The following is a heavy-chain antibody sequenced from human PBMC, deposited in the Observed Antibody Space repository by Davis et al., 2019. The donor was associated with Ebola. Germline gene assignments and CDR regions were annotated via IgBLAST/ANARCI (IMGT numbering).Heavy chain of an antibody. CDR3: ARDLIPIFSVHKFDP. CDR2: INTNTGNP. Sequence: AASVKVSCKASGYTFTSYAMNWVRQAPGQGLEWMGWINTNTGNPTYAQGFTGRFVFSLDTSVSTAYLQISSLKAEDTAVYYCARDLIPIFSVHKFDPWGQGTLVTVSS. J-gene: IGHJ5*02. V-gene: IGHV7-4-1*02. D-gene: IGHD3-9*01. CDR1: GYTFTSYA.